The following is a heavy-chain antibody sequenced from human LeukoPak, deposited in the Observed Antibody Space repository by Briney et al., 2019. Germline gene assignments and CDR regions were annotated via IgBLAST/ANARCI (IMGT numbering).Heavy chain of an antibody. CDR3: ARAYCGGDCYSGAYYYYGMDV. J-gene: IGHJ6*02. CDR2: IYYGGSN. CDR1: GGSISRYY. V-gene: IGHV4-59*01. Sequence: AGTLCLTCAVSGGSISRYYRSWVRQPPGKGLEWVGYIYYGGSNNYNASLKRGGTISVDTSKNPFSLKLSSVTAADTGVYYCARAYCGGDCYSGAYYYYGMDVWGQGTTVTVSS. D-gene: IGHD2-21*02.